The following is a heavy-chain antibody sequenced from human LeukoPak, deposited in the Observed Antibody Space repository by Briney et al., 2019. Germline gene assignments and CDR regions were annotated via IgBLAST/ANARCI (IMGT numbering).Heavy chain of an antibody. CDR3: AREQTAYYEGWFDP. Sequence: PGGSLRLSCAASGFTFSVYAMRSVRQAPGKGLEWGAYILYGGSNKYYADSVKGRFTISRDNSKNTLYLQMNSLRADDTAVYYCAREQTAYYEGWFDPWGQGTLVTVSS. CDR2: ILYGGSNK. J-gene: IGHJ5*02. D-gene: IGHD3-3*01. V-gene: IGHV3-30*01. CDR1: GFTFSVYA.